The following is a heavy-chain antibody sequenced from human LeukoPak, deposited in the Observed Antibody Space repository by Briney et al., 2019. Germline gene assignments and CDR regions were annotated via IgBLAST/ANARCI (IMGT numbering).Heavy chain of an antibody. CDR2: IKQDGSEK. V-gene: IGHV3-7*05. CDR1: GFTFSSYW. Sequence: SGGSPRLSCAASGFTFSSYWMTWVRQAPGKGLEWVAKIKQDGSEKYYVDSVKGRFTISRDNAKNSLYLQMNSLGAEDTAVYYCARRGTSSSWAHFDYWGQGTLVTVSS. J-gene: IGHJ4*02. D-gene: IGHD6-13*01. CDR3: ARRGTSSSWAHFDY.